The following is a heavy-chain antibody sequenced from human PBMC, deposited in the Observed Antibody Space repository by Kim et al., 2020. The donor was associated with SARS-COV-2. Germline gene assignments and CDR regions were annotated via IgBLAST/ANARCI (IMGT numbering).Heavy chain of an antibody. V-gene: IGHV3-11*01. CDR1: GFTFSDYY. D-gene: IGHD1-20*01. CDR3: ARDLRYNWNYYYYGMDV. CDR2: ISSSGSTI. J-gene: IGHJ6*02. Sequence: GGSLRLSCAASGFTFSDYYMSWIRQAPGKGLEWVSYISSSGSTIYYADSVKGRFTISRDNAKNSLYLQMNSLRAEDTAVYYCARDLRYNWNYYYYGMDVWGQGTTVTVSS.